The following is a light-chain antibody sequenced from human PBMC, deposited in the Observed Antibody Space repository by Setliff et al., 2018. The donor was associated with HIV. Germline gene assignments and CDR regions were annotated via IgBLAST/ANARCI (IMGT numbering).Light chain of an antibody. CDR3: NSFTGSSTYV. Sequence: QSALTQPASVSGSPGQSITISCTGTSSDVGGYNYVTRYQQHPGKAPKVMIYDVSNRPSGVSIRFSGSKSSNTASLTISGLQAEDEADYYCNSFTGSSTYVFGTGTKVTVL. J-gene: IGLJ1*01. CDR2: DVS. V-gene: IGLV2-14*03. CDR1: SSDVGGYNY.